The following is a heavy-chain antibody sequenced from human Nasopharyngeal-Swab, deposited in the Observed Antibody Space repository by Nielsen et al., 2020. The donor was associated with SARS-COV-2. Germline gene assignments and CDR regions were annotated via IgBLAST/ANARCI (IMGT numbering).Heavy chain of an antibody. V-gene: IGHV1-18*01. Sequence: ASVTVSCQASGYTFTSYGISWVRQAPAQGLEWMGWISAYNGNTNYAQKLQGRVTMTTDTSTSTAYMELRSLRSDDTAVYYCARDRVVVVTGSSSDYYYYGMDVWGQGTTVTVSS. CDR1: GYTFTSYG. CDR3: ARDRVVVVTGSSSDYYYYGMDV. J-gene: IGHJ6*02. D-gene: IGHD2-21*02. CDR2: ISAYNGNT.